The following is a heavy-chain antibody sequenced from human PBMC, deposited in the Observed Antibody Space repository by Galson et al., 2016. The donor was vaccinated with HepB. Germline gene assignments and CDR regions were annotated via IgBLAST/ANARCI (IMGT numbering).Heavy chain of an antibody. Sequence: SLRLSCAASGFTFSDHYMDWVRQAPGKGLEWVGRMRNQASSYSTEYAASVKGRFTVSRDDSKNSVYLQMYSLKTEDTALYFCARDYNGLGDYWGQGTLVTVSS. D-gene: IGHD3-10*01. J-gene: IGHJ4*02. CDR3: ARDYNGLGDY. CDR1: GFTFSDHY. V-gene: IGHV3-72*01. CDR2: MRNQASSYST.